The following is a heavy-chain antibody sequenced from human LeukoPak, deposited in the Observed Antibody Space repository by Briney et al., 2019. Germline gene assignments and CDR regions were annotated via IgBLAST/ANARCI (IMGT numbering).Heavy chain of an antibody. CDR2: ILDDGRI. V-gene: IGHV3-53*01. D-gene: IGHD1-26*01. CDR3: GSYRRAYDV. CDR1: GFTFSDYY. Sequence: TGGSLRLSCAASGFTFSDYYMSWIRQAPGKGLEWVSDILDDGRIYYADSVKGRFTISRDHSQNKVNLQMDNLRAEDAAIYYCGSYRRAYDVWGQGTVVTVAS. J-gene: IGHJ3*01.